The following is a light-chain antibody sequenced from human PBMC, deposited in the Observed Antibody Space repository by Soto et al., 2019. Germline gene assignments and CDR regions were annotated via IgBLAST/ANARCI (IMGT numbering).Light chain of an antibody. V-gene: IGKV3-15*01. Sequence: EMVISQSPATLAVAPGEGATLSCRASQRVSSNLAWYQQKPGQAPRLLIYGASTMATGIPARVSGSGSGTEFTLTISSLQSEDFAVYYCQQYNNWPRTFGQGTKVDIK. J-gene: IGKJ1*01. CDR1: QRVSSN. CDR3: QQYNNWPRT. CDR2: GAS.